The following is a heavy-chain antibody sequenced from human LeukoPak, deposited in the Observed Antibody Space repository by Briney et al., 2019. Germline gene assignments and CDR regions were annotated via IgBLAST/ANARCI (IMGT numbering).Heavy chain of an antibody. CDR2: ISYDGSYK. J-gene: IGHJ4*02. CDR1: GFTFSSYA. V-gene: IGHV3-30*04. Sequence: GGSLRLSCAASGFTFSSYAMHWVRQAPGKGLEWVAVISYDGSYKDYADSVKGRFTISRDNAKNSLYLQMNSLRAEDTAVYYCARDIPDYWGQGTLVTVSS. CDR3: ARDIPDY.